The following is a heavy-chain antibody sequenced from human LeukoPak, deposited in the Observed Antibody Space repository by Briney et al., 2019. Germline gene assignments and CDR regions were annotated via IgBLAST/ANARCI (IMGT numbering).Heavy chain of an antibody. V-gene: IGHV1-2*02. CDR2: INPNSGGT. CDR3: ARQPRLGTAFDI. J-gene: IGHJ3*02. CDR1: GYTFTGYY. D-gene: IGHD7-27*01. Sequence: ASVKVSCKASGYTFTGYYMHWVRQAPGQGLEWMGWINPNSGGTNYAQKFLGRVTMTRDTSISTAYMELSRLRSDDTAVYYCARQPRLGTAFDIWGQGTMVTVSS.